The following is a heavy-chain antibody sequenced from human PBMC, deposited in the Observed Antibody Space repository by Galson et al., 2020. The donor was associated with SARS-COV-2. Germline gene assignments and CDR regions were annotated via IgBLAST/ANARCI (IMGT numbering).Heavy chain of an antibody. Sequence: GESLKISCAASGFTFSSYWMSWVRQAPGKGLEWVANIKQDGSEKYYVDSVKGRFTISRDNAKNSLYLQMNSLRVEDTAVYYCARNRKRAPLVDYWGQGTLVTVSS. CDR1: GFTFSSYW. CDR3: ARNRKRAPLVDY. CDR2: IKQDGSEK. V-gene: IGHV3-7*01. J-gene: IGHJ4*02. D-gene: IGHD1-1*01.